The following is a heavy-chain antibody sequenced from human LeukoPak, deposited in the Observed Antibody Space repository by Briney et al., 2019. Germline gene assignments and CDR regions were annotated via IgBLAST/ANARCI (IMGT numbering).Heavy chain of an antibody. CDR2: ISGSGGST. CDR3: AKEYYDFWSGYFDY. D-gene: IGHD3-3*01. CDR1: GFTFSSYA. Sequence: GGSLRLSCAASGFTFSSYAMSWVRQSPGKGLEWVSAISGSGGSTYYADSVKGRFTISRDNSKNTQYLQMNSLRAEDTAVYYCAKEYYDFWSGYFDYWGQGTLVTVSS. V-gene: IGHV3-23*01. J-gene: IGHJ4*02.